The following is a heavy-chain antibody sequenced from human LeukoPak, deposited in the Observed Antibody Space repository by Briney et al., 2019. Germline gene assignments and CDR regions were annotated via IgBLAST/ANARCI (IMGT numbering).Heavy chain of an antibody. D-gene: IGHD1-1*01. V-gene: IGHV1-2*02. CDR1: GYTFTAYN. CDR3: ARGGGTAHFDY. J-gene: IGHJ4*02. Sequence: ASVKVSCKASGYTFTAYNFHWVRQAPGQGLEWMGWISPYSGDTQYAQKFQDRVTMTRVTSISTVYMELSSLSSDDTALYYCARGGGTAHFDYWGQGTPVTVSS. CDR2: ISPYSGDT.